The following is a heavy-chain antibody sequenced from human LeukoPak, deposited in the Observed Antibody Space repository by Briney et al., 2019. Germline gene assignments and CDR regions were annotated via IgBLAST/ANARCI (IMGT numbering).Heavy chain of an antibody. V-gene: IGHV1-2*02. CDR1: GYTFTSYY. J-gene: IGHJ3*02. D-gene: IGHD3-22*01. Sequence: ASVTVSCKASGYTFTSYYMHWVRQAPGQGLEWMGWINPNSGGTNYAQRFQGRVTMTRDTSISTAYMELSRLRSDDTAIYYCARAGVWDYSDTSGYHNGAFDIWGQGTMVAVSS. CDR2: INPNSGGT. CDR3: ARAGVWDYSDTSGYHNGAFDI.